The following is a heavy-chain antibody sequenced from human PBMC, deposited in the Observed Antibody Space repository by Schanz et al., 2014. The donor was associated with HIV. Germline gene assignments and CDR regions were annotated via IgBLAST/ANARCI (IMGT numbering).Heavy chain of an antibody. D-gene: IGHD2-21*02. V-gene: IGHV1-2*02. Sequence: QVPLLPSGAEVRRPGASVKVSCMASGYTFSPHYIHFFLPAPGQGPEWMGWIDCSNGDTYYKKNFRGRVTMTRDTPITTVFMELSGLRSDDTAVYFCARNEFRLLPFDFWGQGTLVTVSS. CDR2: IDCSNGDT. CDR1: GYTFSPHY. J-gene: IGHJ4*02. CDR3: ARNEFRLLPFDF.